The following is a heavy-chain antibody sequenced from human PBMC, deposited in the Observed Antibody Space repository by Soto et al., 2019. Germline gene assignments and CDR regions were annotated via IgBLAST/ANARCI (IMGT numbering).Heavy chain of an antibody. CDR2: ISYDGSNK. CDR3: AKDRVVAALGPYYYYGMDV. V-gene: IGHV3-30*18. Sequence: GGSLRLSCASSGFTFSSYGMLWVRQAPGKGLEWVAVISYDGSNKYYADSVKGRFTISRDNSKNTLYLQMNSLRAEDTAVYYCAKDRVVAALGPYYYYGMDVWGQGTTVTVSS. CDR1: GFTFSSYG. D-gene: IGHD2-15*01. J-gene: IGHJ6*02.